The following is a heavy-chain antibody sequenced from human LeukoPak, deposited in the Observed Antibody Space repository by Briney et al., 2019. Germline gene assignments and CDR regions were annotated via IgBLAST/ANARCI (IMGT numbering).Heavy chain of an antibody. D-gene: IGHD2-15*01. Sequence: SVKVSCKASGGTFSSYAISWVRQAPGQGLEWMGRIIPILGIANYAQKFQGRVTITADKSTSTAYMELSSLRSEDTAVYYCASHPGYCSGAELCYYYYYGMDVWGQGTTVTVSS. J-gene: IGHJ6*02. V-gene: IGHV1-69*04. CDR1: GGTFSSYA. CDR3: ASHPGYCSGAELCYYYYYGMDV. CDR2: IIPILGIA.